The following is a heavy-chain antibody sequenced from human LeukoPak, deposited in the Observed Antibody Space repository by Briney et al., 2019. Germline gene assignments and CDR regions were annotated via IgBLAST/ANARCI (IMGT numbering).Heavy chain of an antibody. CDR2: IASDGSST. Sequence: GGSLRLSCAASGFTSSSYWMNWVRQAPGKGLVWVSRIASDGSSTTYADSVKGRFSISRDNAKNTLYLQMNSLRVEDTAVYYCARGRPHGNDYWGQGTLVTVSS. J-gene: IGHJ4*02. CDR3: ARGRPHGNDY. D-gene: IGHD4-23*01. V-gene: IGHV3-74*01. CDR1: GFTSSSYW.